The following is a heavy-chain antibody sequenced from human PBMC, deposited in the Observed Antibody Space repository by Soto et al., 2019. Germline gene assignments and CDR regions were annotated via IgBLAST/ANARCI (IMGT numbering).Heavy chain of an antibody. Sequence: LRLSCAASGFRFSDHYMTWIRQAPGKGLEWVSKISGDGTTIYYADSVKGRFTVSRDNAKNSAYLQMNSLRAEDTAVYYCASDPYYYASGFWGQGTLVTVSS. V-gene: IGHV3-11*01. D-gene: IGHD3-10*01. J-gene: IGHJ4*02. CDR2: ISGDGTTI. CDR3: ASDPYYYASGF. CDR1: GFRFSDHY.